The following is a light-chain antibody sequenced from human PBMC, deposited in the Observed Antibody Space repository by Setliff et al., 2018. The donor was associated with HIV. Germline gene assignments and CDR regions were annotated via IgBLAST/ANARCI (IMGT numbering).Light chain of an antibody. CDR1: SSDVGGYNY. J-gene: IGLJ3*02. V-gene: IGLV2-14*01. CDR2: EVR. CDR3: SSYTSTSTLAV. Sequence: QSALTQPASVSGSPGQSITISCTGTSSDVGGYNYVSWYQQYPGKAPKLMISEVRNRASGVSSRFSGSKSGNTASLTISGLQTEDEADYYCSSYTSTSTLAVFGGGTKVTVL.